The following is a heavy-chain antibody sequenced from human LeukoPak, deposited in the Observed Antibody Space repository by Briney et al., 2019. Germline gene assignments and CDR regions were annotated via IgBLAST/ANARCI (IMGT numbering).Heavy chain of an antibody. D-gene: IGHD4-17*01. V-gene: IGHV4-34*01. J-gene: IGHJ4*02. CDR1: GGSFSGYY. CDR3: ARGYGDFDY. Sequence: ETLSLTCAVYGGSFSGYYWSWIRQPPGKGLEWIGEINHSGSTNYNPSLKSRVTISVDTSKSQFSLKLSSVTAADTAVYYCARGYGDFDYWGQGTLVTVSS. CDR2: INHSGST.